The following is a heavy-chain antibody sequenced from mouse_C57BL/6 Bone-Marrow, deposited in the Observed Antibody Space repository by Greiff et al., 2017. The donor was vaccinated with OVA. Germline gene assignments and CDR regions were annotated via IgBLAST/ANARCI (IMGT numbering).Heavy chain of an antibody. V-gene: IGHV5-9*04. D-gene: IGHD2-1*01. CDR1: GFTFSSYT. Sequence: EVKLVESGGGLVKPGGSLKLSCAASGFTFSSYTMSWVRQTPEKRLEWVATISGGGGNTYYPDSVKGRFTLSRDNAKNTLYLQMSSLRSEDTAMDYCAGQRGNYGGWCAYWGQGTLVTVSA. CDR2: ISGGGGNT. J-gene: IGHJ3*01. CDR3: AGQRGNYGGWCAY.